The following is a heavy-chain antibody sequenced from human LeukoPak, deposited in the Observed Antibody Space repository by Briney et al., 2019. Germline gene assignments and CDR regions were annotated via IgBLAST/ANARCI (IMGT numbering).Heavy chain of an antibody. J-gene: IGHJ5*02. D-gene: IGHD6-19*01. Sequence: ASVKVSCKASGYTFTSYGISWVRQAPGQGLEWMGWISAYNGNTNYAQKPQGRVTMTTDTSTSTAYMELRSLRSDDTAVYYCARDGHSSGWYGGNWFDPWGQGTLVTVSS. CDR2: ISAYNGNT. CDR1: GYTFTSYG. V-gene: IGHV1-18*01. CDR3: ARDGHSSGWYGGNWFDP.